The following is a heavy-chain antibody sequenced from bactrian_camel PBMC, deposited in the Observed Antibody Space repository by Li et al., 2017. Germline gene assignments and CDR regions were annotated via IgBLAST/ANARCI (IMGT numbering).Heavy chain of an antibody. Sequence: HVQLVESGGDLVQPGGSLRLSCAASGHTYSINAMGWFRQPPGKEREGVASIYTDTGTTFYADSVSGRFTISHDSAENTVYLQMNSLKAEDTGLYYCAADAPWYSGACRYNFLGQGTQVTVS. CDR1: GHTYSINA. J-gene: IGHJ4*01. CDR2: IYTDTGTT. CDR3: AADAPWYSGACRYNF. D-gene: IGHD1*01. V-gene: IGHV3S54*01.